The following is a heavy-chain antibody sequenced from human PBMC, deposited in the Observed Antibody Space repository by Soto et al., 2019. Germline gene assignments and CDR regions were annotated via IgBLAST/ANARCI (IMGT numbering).Heavy chain of an antibody. J-gene: IGHJ4*02. V-gene: IGHV3-33*01. Sequence: QVQLVESGGGVVQPGRSLRLSCAASGFTFSSYGMHWVRQAPGKGLEWVAVIWYDGSNKYYADSVKGRFTISRDNSKNTLYLQMNSLRAEDTAVYYCARDWGQLQPRYFDYWGQGTLVTVSS. CDR1: GFTFSSYG. CDR3: ARDWGQLQPRYFDY. D-gene: IGHD2-2*01. CDR2: IWYDGSNK.